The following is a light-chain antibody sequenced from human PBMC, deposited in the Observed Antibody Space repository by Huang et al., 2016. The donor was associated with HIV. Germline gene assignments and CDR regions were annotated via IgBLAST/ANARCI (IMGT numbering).Light chain of an antibody. CDR3: QQYYSTPPIT. CDR2: AAS. V-gene: IGKV1-NL1*01. CDR1: QGISNS. J-gene: IGKJ5*01. Sequence: DIQMTQSPSSLSASVGDRVTITCRASQGISNSLAWYQQKPGKAPKLLLYAASRLKSGVPSRCRGSGSGTDYTLTISSRQPEDFATYYCQQYYSTPPITVGQGTRLEIK.